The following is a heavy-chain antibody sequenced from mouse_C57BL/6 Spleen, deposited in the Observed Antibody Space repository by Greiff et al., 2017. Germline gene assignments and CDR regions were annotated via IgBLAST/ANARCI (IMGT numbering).Heavy chain of an antibody. V-gene: IGHV1-52*01. CDR3: ARWGGNSVPPYWYGDV. CDR2: IDPSDSET. Sequence: QVQLQQPGAELVRPGSSVTLSCKASGYTFTSYWMHWVKQRPIQGLEWIGNIDPSDSETHYNQKFKDKATLTVDKSSSTAYMQLSSLTSEDSAVYYGARWGGNSVPPYWYGDVWGTGTTVTVSS. D-gene: IGHD2-1*01. CDR1: GYTFTSYW. J-gene: IGHJ1*03.